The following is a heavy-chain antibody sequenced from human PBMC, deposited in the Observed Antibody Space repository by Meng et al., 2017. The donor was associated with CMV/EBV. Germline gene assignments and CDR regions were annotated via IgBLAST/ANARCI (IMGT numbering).Heavy chain of an antibody. D-gene: IGHD6-13*01. Sequence: GESLKISCAASGFTFSSYAMHWVRQAPGKGLEYVSAISSNGGSTYYADSVKGRFTISRDSSKNTLYLQMGSLRAEDMAVYYCASGLYSSPAYYYYGMDVWGQGTTVTVSS. CDR1: GFTFSSYA. J-gene: IGHJ6*02. V-gene: IGHV3-64*02. CDR2: ISSNGGST. CDR3: ASGLYSSPAYYYYGMDV.